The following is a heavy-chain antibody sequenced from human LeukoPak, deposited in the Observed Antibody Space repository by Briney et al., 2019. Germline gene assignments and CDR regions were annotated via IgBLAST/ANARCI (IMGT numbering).Heavy chain of an antibody. CDR2: INSDGSST. D-gene: IGHD6-13*01. Sequence: PGGSLRLSCAASGFTFSSYWMYWVLQGPGKGLVWVSRINSDGSSTSYADSVKGRFTISRDNAKNTLYLQMNSLRAEDTAVYYCGRGGIAAAASGIDYWGQGTLVAVSS. CDR3: GRGGIAAAASGIDY. J-gene: IGHJ4*02. CDR1: GFTFSSYW. V-gene: IGHV3-74*01.